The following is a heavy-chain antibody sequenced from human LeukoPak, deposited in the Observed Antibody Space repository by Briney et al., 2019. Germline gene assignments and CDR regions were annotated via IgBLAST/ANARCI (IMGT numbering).Heavy chain of an antibody. J-gene: IGHJ5*02. CDR3: AREISSWYRTEGRFDP. Sequence: PGGSLRLSCAASGFTFSSYWMSWVRQAPGKGLEWVANIKQDGSEDYYVDSLRGRFTISRDNAKSSLYLQMNSLRVEDTAVYYCAREISSWYRTEGRFDPWGQGTLVTVSS. D-gene: IGHD6-19*01. V-gene: IGHV3-7*01. CDR1: GFTFSSYW. CDR2: IKQDGSED.